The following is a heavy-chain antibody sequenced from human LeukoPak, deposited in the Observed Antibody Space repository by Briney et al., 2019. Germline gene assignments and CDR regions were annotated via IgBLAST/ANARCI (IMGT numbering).Heavy chain of an antibody. CDR2: SIPIFGTA. J-gene: IGHJ4*02. CDR1: GGTFSSYA. V-gene: IGHV1-69*13. CDR3: ARGNHYYDSSGYYDFDY. D-gene: IGHD3-22*01. Sequence: SVKVSCKASGGTFSSYAISWVRQAPGQGVEWMGGSIPIFGTANYAQKFQGRVTITADESTSTAYMELSSLRSEDTAVYYCARGNHYYDSSGYYDFDYWGQGTLVTVSS.